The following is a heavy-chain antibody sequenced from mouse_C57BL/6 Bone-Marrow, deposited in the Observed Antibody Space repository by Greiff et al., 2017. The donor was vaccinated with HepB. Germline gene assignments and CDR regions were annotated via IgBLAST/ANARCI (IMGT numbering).Heavy chain of an antibody. CDR2: IWSDGST. Sequence: QVQLKESGPGLVAPSQSLSITCTVSGFSLTSYGVHWVRQPPGKGLEWLVVIWSDGSTTYNSALKSRLSISKDNSKSQVFLKMNSLQTDDTAMYYCARHALRDHYYAMDYWGQGTSVTVSS. J-gene: IGHJ4*01. D-gene: IGHD1-1*01. V-gene: IGHV2-6-1*01. CDR3: ARHALRDHYYAMDY. CDR1: GFSLTSYG.